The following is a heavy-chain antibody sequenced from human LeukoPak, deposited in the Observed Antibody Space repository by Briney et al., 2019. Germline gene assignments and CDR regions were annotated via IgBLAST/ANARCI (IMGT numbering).Heavy chain of an antibody. D-gene: IGHD1-14*01. J-gene: IGHJ4*02. Sequence: GGSLRLSCAASGFTLNRYWMRCVRQAPGKGLEWVDNINEDGGERHYVDSVKGRFTISRDNAKNSLYLQMNSLRAEEKAVYYCARGGNLENWGGGTLVTVSS. CDR2: INEDGGER. V-gene: IGHV3-7*04. CDR1: GFTLNRYW. CDR3: ARGGNLEN.